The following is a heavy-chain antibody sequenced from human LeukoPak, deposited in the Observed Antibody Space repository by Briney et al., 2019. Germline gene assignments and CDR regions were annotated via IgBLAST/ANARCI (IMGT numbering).Heavy chain of an antibody. V-gene: IGHV3-9*01. Sequence: GRSLRLSCAGSGFIFNNYAMHWVRQPPGKGLEWVSGISWNSGNIDYADSVKGRFTISRDNAKNSLYLQMNSLRVEDTAFYYCAKDNRRHYTSGPNPDSLHWGQGALVTASS. CDR1: GFIFNNYA. J-gene: IGHJ4*02. D-gene: IGHD6-19*01. CDR2: ISWNSGNI. CDR3: AKDNRRHYTSGPNPDSLH.